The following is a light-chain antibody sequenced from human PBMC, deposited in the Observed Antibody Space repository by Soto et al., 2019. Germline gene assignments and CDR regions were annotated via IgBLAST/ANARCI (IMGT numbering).Light chain of an antibody. CDR2: AAS. CDR1: QNIRTY. J-gene: IGKJ4*01. CDR3: QQSYSTPPVT. V-gene: IGKV1-39*01. Sequence: DIQLTQSPSSLSASLGDRVTITCRASQNIRTYLNWYQQKPGKAPNLLIYAASNLQSGVPSRFSGSGSGTDFTLTISNLQPEDFATYFCQQSYSTPPVTFGGGTKVEI.